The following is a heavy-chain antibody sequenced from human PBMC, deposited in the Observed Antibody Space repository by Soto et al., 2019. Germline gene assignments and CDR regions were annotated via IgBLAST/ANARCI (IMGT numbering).Heavy chain of an antibody. CDR2: ISSSGSTI. CDR3: ARDGSGSYYFDY. CDR1: GCPFIDYY. Sequence: PGRSLRLSWAASGCPFIDYYMSWISQAPGKGLEWVSYISSSGSTIYYADSVKGRFTISRDNDKNSLYLQMNSLRAEDTAVYYCARDGSGSYYFDYWGQGTLVTVSS. V-gene: IGHV3-11*01. D-gene: IGHD3-10*01. J-gene: IGHJ4*02.